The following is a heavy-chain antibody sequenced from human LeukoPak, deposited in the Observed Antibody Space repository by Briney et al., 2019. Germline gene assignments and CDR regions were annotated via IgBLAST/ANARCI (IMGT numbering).Heavy chain of an antibody. Sequence: GGSLRLSCAASGFTFSSYAMSWVRQAPGKGLEWVALMSYDGSNILYADSVKGRFTISRDNSKNTLYLQMNSLRPQDTAVYYCAREPTGYTSGWYRYFQHWGQGTLVTVSS. V-gene: IGHV3-30*04. CDR2: MSYDGSNI. CDR1: GFTFSSYA. D-gene: IGHD6-19*01. J-gene: IGHJ1*01. CDR3: AREPTGYTSGWYRYFQH.